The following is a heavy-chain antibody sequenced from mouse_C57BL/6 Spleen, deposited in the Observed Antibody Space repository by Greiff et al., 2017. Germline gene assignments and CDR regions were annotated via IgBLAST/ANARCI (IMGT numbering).Heavy chain of an antibody. CDR1: GFTFSSYG. D-gene: IGHD2-1*01. V-gene: IGHV5-6*01. Sequence: DVHLVESGGDLVKPGGSLKLSCAASGFTFSSYGMSWVRQTPDKRLEWVATISSGGSYTYYPDSVKGRFTISRDNAKNTLYMQMSSLKSEDTAMYYCARQGGNWDYWGQGTTLTVSS. CDR2: ISSGGSYT. J-gene: IGHJ2*01. CDR3: ARQGGNWDY.